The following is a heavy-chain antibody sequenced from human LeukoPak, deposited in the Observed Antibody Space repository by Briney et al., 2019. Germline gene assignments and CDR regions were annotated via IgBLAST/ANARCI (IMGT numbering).Heavy chain of an antibody. CDR2: ISPGGGTT. Sequence: GGSLRLSCAVSGFAFGSEAMSWVRQSPARGLEWVASISPGGGTTYYADSVKGRFTISRDNSRNTLYLQMNSLRTEDTAMYHCVKSPLGDCSNTRCSDRWGQGILVTVSS. D-gene: IGHD2-2*01. CDR3: VKSPLGDCSNTRCSDR. J-gene: IGHJ4*02. V-gene: IGHV3-23*01. CDR1: GFAFGSEA.